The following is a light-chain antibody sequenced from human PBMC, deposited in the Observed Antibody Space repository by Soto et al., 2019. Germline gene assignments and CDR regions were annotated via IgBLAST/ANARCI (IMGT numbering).Light chain of an antibody. V-gene: IGKV3-15*01. CDR2: VAS. CDR3: QQYNNWPQT. CDR1: QSVATN. J-gene: IGKJ1*01. Sequence: EAVLTQSPATLSVSPGERATLSCRASQSVATNLAWYQQRPVQAPRLLIYVASKRAIGLPARFSGSGSGTEFTLTITSLQSEDFAAYYCQQYNNWPQTFGQGTKVEIK.